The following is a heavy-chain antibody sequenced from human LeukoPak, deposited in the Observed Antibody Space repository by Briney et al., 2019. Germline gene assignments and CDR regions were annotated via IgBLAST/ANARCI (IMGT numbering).Heavy chain of an antibody. Sequence: GGSLRLSCAASGFTFSSYAMNGVRQSPGKGLEWVSFISGSGGSTYYAHSVKGRFTISRHNAKNTVYLQMNSLRVEETAVYYRGTTFEYWGQGTLVTVSS. CDR1: GFTFSSYA. V-gene: IGHV3-23*01. D-gene: IGHD1-1*01. J-gene: IGHJ4*02. CDR2: ISGSGGST. CDR3: GTTFEY.